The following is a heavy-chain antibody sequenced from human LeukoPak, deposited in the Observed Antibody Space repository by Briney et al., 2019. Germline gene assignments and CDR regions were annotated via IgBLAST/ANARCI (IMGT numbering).Heavy chain of an antibody. CDR3: AKGTLGSCSGPRCYPLDY. CDR1: GFTFSTYG. CDR2: IRYDGSNK. V-gene: IGHV3-30*02. Sequence: GGSLRLSCAASGFTFSTYGMHWVRQAPGKGLEWVTFIRYDGSNKYYVDSVKGRFTISRDNSKNTLYLQMNSLRAEDTAVYYCAKGTLGSCSGPRCYPLDYGGQGTLGTVSA. D-gene: IGHD2-15*01. J-gene: IGHJ4*02.